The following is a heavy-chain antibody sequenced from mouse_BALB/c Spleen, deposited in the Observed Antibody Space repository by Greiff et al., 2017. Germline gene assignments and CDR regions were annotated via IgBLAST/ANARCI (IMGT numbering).Heavy chain of an antibody. D-gene: IGHD2-12*01. V-gene: IGHV1-7*01. CDR3: ARGRRWFDY. J-gene: IGHJ3*01. CDR2: INPSTGYT. CDR1: GYTFTSYW. Sequence: QVQLQQSGAELAKPGASVKMSCKASGYTFTSYWMHWVKQRPGQGLEWIGYINPSTGYTEYNQKFKDKATLTADKSSSTAYMQLSSLTSEDSAVYYCARGRRWFDYWGQGTLVTVSA.